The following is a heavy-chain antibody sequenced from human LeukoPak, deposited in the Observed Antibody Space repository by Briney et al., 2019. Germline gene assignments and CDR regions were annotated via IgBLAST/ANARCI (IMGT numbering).Heavy chain of an antibody. Sequence: SETLSLTCTVSGASISGSGYYWGWIRQPPGKGLEWIGSIYSSGSTYYNASLQSRVTISIETSKNQISLRLNSVTAADTAVYYCARQTGSGLFILPGGQGTLATVSS. J-gene: IGHJ4*02. CDR3: ARQTGSGLFILP. CDR2: IYSSGST. D-gene: IGHD3/OR15-3a*01. V-gene: IGHV4-39*01. CDR1: GASISGSGYY.